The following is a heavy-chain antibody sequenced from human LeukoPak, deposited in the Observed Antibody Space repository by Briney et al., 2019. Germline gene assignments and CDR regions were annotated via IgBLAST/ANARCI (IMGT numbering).Heavy chain of an antibody. V-gene: IGHV3-21*01. D-gene: IGHD3-3*01. CDR3: ERETTIFGVPPQDYMDV. CDR2: ISSSSSYI. Sequence: AGGSLRLSCAASGFTFSSYSMNWVRQAPGKGLEWVSSISSSSSYIYYADSVKGRFTISRDNAKNSLYLQMNSLRAEDTAVYYCERETTIFGVPPQDYMDVWGKGTTVTVSS. J-gene: IGHJ6*03. CDR1: GFTFSSYS.